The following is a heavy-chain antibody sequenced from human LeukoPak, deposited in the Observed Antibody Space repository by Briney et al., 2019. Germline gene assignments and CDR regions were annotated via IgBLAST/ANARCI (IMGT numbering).Heavy chain of an antibody. J-gene: IGHJ4*02. Sequence: GASVEVSCKASGYTFTSYAMHWVRQAPGQRLEWMAWINAGNGDTKYSQEFQGRVTITRDTSASTAYMELSSLRSEDMAVYYCARDNAAGVVDYWGQGTLVTVSS. D-gene: IGHD3-3*01. V-gene: IGHV1-3*03. CDR3: ARDNAAGVVDY. CDR2: INAGNGDT. CDR1: GYTFTSYA.